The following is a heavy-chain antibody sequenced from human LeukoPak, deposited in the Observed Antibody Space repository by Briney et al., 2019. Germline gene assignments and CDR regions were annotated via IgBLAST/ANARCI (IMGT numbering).Heavy chain of an antibody. CDR3: ARGKAAAGINAFDI. V-gene: IGHV3-53*01. Sequence: GGSLRLSCAASGFTASTNYMSWVRQAPGKGRGWVSVIYSGGSTYYADSVKGRFTISRDNSKNTLYLQMNSLRAEDTAVYYCARGKAAAGINAFDIWGQGTMVTVSS. J-gene: IGHJ3*02. D-gene: IGHD6-13*01. CDR1: GFTASTNY. CDR2: IYSGGST.